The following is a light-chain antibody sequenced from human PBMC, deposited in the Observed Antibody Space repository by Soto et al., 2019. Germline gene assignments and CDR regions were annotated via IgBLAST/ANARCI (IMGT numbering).Light chain of an antibody. V-gene: IGKV4-1*01. CDR2: WSS. CDR3: QQYYSTPLT. J-gene: IGKJ4*01. Sequence: DFVMTQAPDSLTVSLGERATINCKSSHSVLCSNNNNYLAWYHHKPGQSPKLLIDWSSTRESGVPDRFSGSGSGTDFTLTISSLQAEDVAVYYCQQYYSTPLTFCGGTKVDI. CDR1: HSVLCSNNNNY.